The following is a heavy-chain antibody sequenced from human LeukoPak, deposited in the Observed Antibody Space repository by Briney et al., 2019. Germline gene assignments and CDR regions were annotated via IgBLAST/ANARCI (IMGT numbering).Heavy chain of an antibody. CDR3: ARAIGSYGY. CDR2: ISYDGSNK. CDR1: GFTFSSYA. V-gene: IGHV3-30*14. D-gene: IGHD1-26*01. Sequence: PGGSLRLSCAASGFTFSSYAMHWVRQAPGKGLEWVAVISYDGSNKYYADSVKGRFTISRDNSKNTLYLQMNSLRAEDTAVYYCARAIGSYGYWGQGTLVTVSS. J-gene: IGHJ4*02.